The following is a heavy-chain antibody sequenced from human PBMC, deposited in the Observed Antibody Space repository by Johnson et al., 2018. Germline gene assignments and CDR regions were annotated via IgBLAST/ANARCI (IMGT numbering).Heavy chain of an antibody. CDR3: ARARYDTSGDSIQH. J-gene: IGHJ1*01. D-gene: IGHD3-22*01. Sequence: QVQLVQSGAEVKKPGSSVKVSCKASGGTFSNYAISWVRQAPGQGLEWMGGIIPIFGTATYAQKFQGRVTITADESTSTAYMELSSLRSEDTAVYYCARARYDTSGDSIQHWGQGTLVTVSS. CDR2: IIPIFGTA. CDR1: GGTFSNYA. V-gene: IGHV1-69*12.